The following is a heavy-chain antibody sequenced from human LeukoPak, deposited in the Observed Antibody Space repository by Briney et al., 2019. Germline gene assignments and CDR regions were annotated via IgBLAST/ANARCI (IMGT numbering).Heavy chain of an antibody. Sequence: GSLRLSCAASGFTFSSYAMHWVRQAPGKGLEWVAVISYDGSNKYYADSVKGRFTISRDNSKNTLYLQMNSLRAEDTAVYYCARGRIPAARFFDPWGQGTLVTVSS. D-gene: IGHD2-2*01. CDR1: GFTFSSYA. CDR3: ARGRIPAARFFDP. V-gene: IGHV3-30-3*01. CDR2: ISYDGSNK. J-gene: IGHJ5*02.